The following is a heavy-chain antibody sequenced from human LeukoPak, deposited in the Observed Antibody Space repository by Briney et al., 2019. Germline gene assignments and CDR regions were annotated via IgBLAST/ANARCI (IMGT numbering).Heavy chain of an antibody. D-gene: IGHD3-10*01. CDR1: GFSLSTSEMC. J-gene: IGHJ4*02. V-gene: IGHV2-70*11. Sequence: SGPALVKPTQTLTLTCTFSGFSLSTSEMCVSWIRQPPGKALEWLARIDWDGDKYYSTSLKTRLTISKDTSKNQVVLTMTNMDPVDTATYYCAPSDYGSGSYTFDYWGQGTLVTVSS. CDR2: IDWDGDK. CDR3: APSDYGSGSYTFDY.